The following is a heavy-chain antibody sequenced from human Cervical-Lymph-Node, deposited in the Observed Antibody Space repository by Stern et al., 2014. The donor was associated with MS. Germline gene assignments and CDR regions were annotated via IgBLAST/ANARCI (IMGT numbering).Heavy chain of an antibody. V-gene: IGHV1-3*01. D-gene: IGHD3-16*01. CDR3: ARNRVWGGTDY. CDR2: INAGNCNT. Sequence: QVQLVQSGAEVKKPGASVKVSCKASGYTFTSYAMHWVRQAPGQRLEWMGWINAGNCNTKYSQKFQGRVTITRDTSASTAYMELSSLRSEDTAVYYCARNRVWGGTDYWGQGTLVTVSS. J-gene: IGHJ4*02. CDR1: GYTFTSYA.